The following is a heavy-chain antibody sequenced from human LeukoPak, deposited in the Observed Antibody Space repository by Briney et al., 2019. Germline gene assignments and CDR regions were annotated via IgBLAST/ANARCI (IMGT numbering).Heavy chain of an antibody. D-gene: IGHD3-9*01. V-gene: IGHV4-34*01. J-gene: IGHJ4*02. CDR1: GGSFSGYY. CDR3: ARHSPQGYFDWLSYYFDY. Sequence: PSETLSLTCAVYGGSFSGYYWSWIRQPPGKGLEWIGEINHSGSTNYNPSLKSRVTISVDTSKNQFSLKLSSVTAADTAVYYCARHSPQGYFDWLSYYFDYWGQGTLVTVSS. CDR2: INHSGST.